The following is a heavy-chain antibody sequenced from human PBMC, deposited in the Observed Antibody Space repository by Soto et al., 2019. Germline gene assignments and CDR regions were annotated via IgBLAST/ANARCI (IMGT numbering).Heavy chain of an antibody. CDR2: ISGSGGST. D-gene: IGHD3-3*01. J-gene: IGHJ4*02. CDR3: AKDGIGYDFWSGYYTGMSRPYYFDY. V-gene: IGHV3-23*01. Sequence: GESLKISCAASGFTFSSYAMSWVRQAPGKGLEWVSAISGSGGSTYYADSVKGRFTISRDNSKNTLYLQMNSLRAEDTAVYYCAKDGIGYDFWSGYYTGMSRPYYFDYWGQGTLVTVSS. CDR1: GFTFSSYA.